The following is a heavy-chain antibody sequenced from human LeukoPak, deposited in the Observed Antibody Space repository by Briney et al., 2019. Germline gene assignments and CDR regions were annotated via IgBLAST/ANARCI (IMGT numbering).Heavy chain of an antibody. D-gene: IGHD2-15*01. Sequence: GGSLDLSCAAPGLTLGSNGMNWVRKPPGKGLDWASGIVPSGANTYYADSVKGRFTTSRDNSQKTVSLQINSLRVEDTAVYYCAKQHCSGGSCYSGDYFDYWGQGTQVTVSS. CDR2: IVPSGANT. CDR3: AKQHCSGGSCYSGDYFDY. J-gene: IGHJ4*02. V-gene: IGHV3-23*01. CDR1: GLTLGSNG.